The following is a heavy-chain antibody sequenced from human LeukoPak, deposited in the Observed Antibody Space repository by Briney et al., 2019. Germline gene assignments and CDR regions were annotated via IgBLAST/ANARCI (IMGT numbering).Heavy chain of an antibody. J-gene: IGHJ4*02. V-gene: IGHV4-59*11. Sequence: SETLSLTCTVSGGSISSHYWSWIRQPPGKGLEWIGYIYYSGSTNYNPSLKSRVTISVDTSKNQFSLKLSSVTAADTAVYYCARSYYCSGGSCYKFGYWGQGTLVIVSS. CDR2: IYYSGST. CDR3: ARSYYCSGGSCYKFGY. CDR1: GGSISSHY. D-gene: IGHD2-15*01.